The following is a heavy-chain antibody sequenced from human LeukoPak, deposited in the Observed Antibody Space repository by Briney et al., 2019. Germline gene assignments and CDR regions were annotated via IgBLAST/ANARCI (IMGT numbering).Heavy chain of an antibody. D-gene: IGHD2-8*01. V-gene: IGHV1-8*01. CDR2: MNPNSGNT. J-gene: IGHJ4*02. Sequence: ASVKVSCKASGYTFTSYDINWVRQATGQGLEWMGWMNPNSGNTGYAQKFQGRVTMTRNTSISTAYMELSSLRSEDTAVYYCARRTGYCTNGVCGFDYWGQGTLVTVSS. CDR1: GYTFTSYD. CDR3: ARRTGYCTNGVCGFDY.